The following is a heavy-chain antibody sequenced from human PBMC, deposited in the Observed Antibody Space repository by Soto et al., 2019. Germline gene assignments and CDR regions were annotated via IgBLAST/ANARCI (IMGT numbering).Heavy chain of an antibody. Sequence: GGSLRLSCAASGFTFSSYAMSWVRQAPGKGLEWVSAISGSGGSTYYADSVKGRFTISRDNSKNTLYLQMNSLRAEDTAVYYCAKDQKRDSSSWYNYYYGMDVWGQGTTVTVSS. V-gene: IGHV3-23*01. J-gene: IGHJ6*02. D-gene: IGHD6-13*01. CDR2: ISGSGGST. CDR1: GFTFSSYA. CDR3: AKDQKRDSSSWYNYYYGMDV.